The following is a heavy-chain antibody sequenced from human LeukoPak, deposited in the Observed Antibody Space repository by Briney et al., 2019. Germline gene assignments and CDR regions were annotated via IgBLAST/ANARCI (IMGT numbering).Heavy chain of an antibody. D-gene: IGHD1-7*01. CDR2: IYYSGST. CDR3: ARDKGNYDGFDP. J-gene: IGHJ5*02. CDR1: GDSISGGAFY. V-gene: IGHV4-61*08. Sequence: PSETLSLTCTVSGDSISGGAFYWSWIRQHPGKGLEWIGYIYYSGSTNYNPSLKSRVTISVDTSKNQFSLKLSSVTAADTAVYYCARDKGNYDGFDPWGQGTLVTVSS.